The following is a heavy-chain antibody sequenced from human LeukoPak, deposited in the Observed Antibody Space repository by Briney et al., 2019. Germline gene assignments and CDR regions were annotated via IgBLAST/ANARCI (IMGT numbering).Heavy chain of an antibody. J-gene: IGHJ4*02. CDR3: ARVAIITMIVVVTTDFDY. CDR2: ISAYNGNT. V-gene: IGHV1-18*01. Sequence: GASVKVSCKASGYTFTSYGISWVRQAPGQGLEWMGWISAYNGNTNYAQKLQGRVTVTTDTSTSTAYMELRSLRSDDTAVYYCARVAIITMIVVVTTDFDYWGQGTLVTVSS. D-gene: IGHD3-22*01. CDR1: GYTFTSYG.